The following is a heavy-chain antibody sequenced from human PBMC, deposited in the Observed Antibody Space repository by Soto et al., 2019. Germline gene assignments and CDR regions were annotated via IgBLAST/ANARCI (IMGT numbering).Heavy chain of an antibody. CDR2: INHSGST. V-gene: IGHV4-39*07. Sequence: PSETLSLTCTVSGGSISSGPYSWGWIRQPPGTGLEWIGEINHSGSTNYNPSLKSRVTISVDTSKNQFSLKLTSVTAADTAVYYCARDKITGLFDYWGQGTLVTVSS. D-gene: IGHD2-8*02. CDR1: GGSISSGPYS. CDR3: ARDKITGLFDY. J-gene: IGHJ4*02.